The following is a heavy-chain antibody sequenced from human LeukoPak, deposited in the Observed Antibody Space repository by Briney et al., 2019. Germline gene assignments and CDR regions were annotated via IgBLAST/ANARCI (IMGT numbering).Heavy chain of an antibody. CDR3: ARGVRYYDSSGYLAGSNYYYYYYMDV. Sequence: SETLSLTCTVSGYSISSGYFWGWIRQPPGKGLEWIGSFYHSGITYYNPSLKSRVTISVEMSKNQFSLKLSSVTAADTAVYYCARGVRYYDSSGYLAGSNYYYYYYMDVWGKGTTVTVSS. CDR2: FYHSGIT. CDR1: GYSISSGYF. V-gene: IGHV4-38-2*02. J-gene: IGHJ6*03. D-gene: IGHD3-22*01.